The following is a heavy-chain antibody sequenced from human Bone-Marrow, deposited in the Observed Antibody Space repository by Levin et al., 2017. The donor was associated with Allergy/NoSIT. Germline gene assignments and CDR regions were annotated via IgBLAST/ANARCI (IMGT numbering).Heavy chain of an antibody. D-gene: IGHD2-2*01. CDR2: INPTTGDS. CDR1: GYSFPFYY. CDR3: ARAPEYQLPDY. V-gene: IGHV1-2*06. Sequence: ASVKVSCKTSGYSFPFYYIHWVRQAPRQGLEWMGRINPTTGDSHSAQQFQGRVTLTSDTSITTAYLELRSLTSDDTAVYYGARAPEYQLPDYWGQGTLVTVSS. J-gene: IGHJ4*02.